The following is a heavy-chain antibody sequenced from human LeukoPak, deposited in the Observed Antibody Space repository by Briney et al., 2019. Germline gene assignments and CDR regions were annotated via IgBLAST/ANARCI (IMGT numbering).Heavy chain of an antibody. CDR2: IIPIFGTA. CDR3: ARAPLPYCGGDCSNFGVAFDI. V-gene: IGHV1-69*13. J-gene: IGHJ3*02. Sequence: GASVEVSCKASGGTFSSYAISWVRQAPGQGLEWMGGIIPIFGTASYAQKFQGRVTITADESTSTAHLELSSLRSEDTAVYYCARAPLPYCGGDCSNFGVAFDIWGHGTTATVSS. D-gene: IGHD2-21*02. CDR1: GGTFSSYA.